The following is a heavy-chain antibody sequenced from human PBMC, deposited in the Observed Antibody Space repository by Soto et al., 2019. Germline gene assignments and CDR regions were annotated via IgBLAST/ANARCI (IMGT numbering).Heavy chain of an antibody. V-gene: IGHV4-34*01. CDR1: GGSFSGYY. CDR2: INHSGST. Sequence: SETLSLTCAVYGGSFSGYYWSWIRQPPGKGLEWIGEINHSGSTNYNPSLKSRVTISVDTSKNQFSLKLSSVTAADTAVYYCARPRTISRYDILTGYFDYRGQGTLVTVPS. CDR3: ARPRTISRYDILTGYFDY. D-gene: IGHD3-9*01. J-gene: IGHJ4*02.